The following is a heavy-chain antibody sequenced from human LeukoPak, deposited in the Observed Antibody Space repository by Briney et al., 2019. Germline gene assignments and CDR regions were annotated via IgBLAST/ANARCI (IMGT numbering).Heavy chain of an antibody. CDR2: ISWNSDSI. CDR3: AKGGYSGYDDLNWFDP. CDR1: GFTFGDYA. D-gene: IGHD5-12*01. J-gene: IGHJ5*02. V-gene: IGHV3-9*01. Sequence: GGSLRLSCAASGFTFGDYAMHWVRQAPGKGLEWVSGISWNSDSIGYADSVKGRFTISRDNAKNSLYLQMNSLRAEDTALYYCAKGGYSGYDDLNWFDPWGQGTLVTVSS.